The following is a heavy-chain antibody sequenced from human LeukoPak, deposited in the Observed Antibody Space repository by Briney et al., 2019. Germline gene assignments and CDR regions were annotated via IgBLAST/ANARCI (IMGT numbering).Heavy chain of an antibody. CDR3: ARESGYYDSSGYLDY. V-gene: IGHV1-69*05. J-gene: IGHJ4*02. Sequence: SVKVSCKASGGTFSSYAISWVRQAPGQGLEWMGRIIPIFGTANYAQKFQGRVTITTDESTSTAYMELSSLRSEDTAVYYCARESGYYDSSGYLDYWGQGTQVTVSS. D-gene: IGHD3-22*01. CDR1: GGTFSSYA. CDR2: IIPIFGTA.